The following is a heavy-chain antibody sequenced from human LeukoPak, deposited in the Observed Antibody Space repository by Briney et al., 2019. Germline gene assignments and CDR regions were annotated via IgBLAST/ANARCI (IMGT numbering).Heavy chain of an antibody. CDR3: ARDRVATIPPNWFDP. Sequence: ASVTVSCKASGYTFTGYYMHWVRQAPGRGLEWMGWINPNSGGTNYAQKFQGRVTMTRDTSISTAYMELSRLRSDDTAVYYCARDRVATIPPNWFDPWGQGTLVTVSS. J-gene: IGHJ5*02. CDR1: GYTFTGYY. D-gene: IGHD5-12*01. CDR2: INPNSGGT. V-gene: IGHV1-2*02.